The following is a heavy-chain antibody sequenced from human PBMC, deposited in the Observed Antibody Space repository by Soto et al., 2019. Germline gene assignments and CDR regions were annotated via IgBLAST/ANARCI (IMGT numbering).Heavy chain of an antibody. V-gene: IGHV3-23*01. CDR2: ISSSGDSI. D-gene: IGHD2-8*01. CDR1: GFTFSDYW. Sequence: GGSLRLSCAASGFTFSDYWMHWVRQAPGKGLVWVSGISSSGDSIYYADSVKGRFTISRDNSKNTLYLQMNSLRAEDTAVYYCAKDVRGVYNDAFDIWGQGTMVTVSS. CDR3: AKDVRGVYNDAFDI. J-gene: IGHJ3*02.